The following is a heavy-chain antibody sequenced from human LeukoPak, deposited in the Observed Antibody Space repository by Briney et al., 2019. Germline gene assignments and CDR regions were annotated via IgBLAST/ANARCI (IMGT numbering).Heavy chain of an antibody. CDR2: IYYSGST. J-gene: IGHJ6*03. CDR1: GGSISSSSYY. D-gene: IGHD6-13*01. V-gene: IGHV4-39*01. CDR3: ARRVGSSSWYHYYYYMDV. Sequence: SETLSLTCTVSGGSISSSSYYWGWIRQPPGKGLEWIGSIYYSGSTYYNPSLKSRVTISVDTSKNQFSLKLSSVTAADTAVYYCARRVGSSSWYHYYYYMDVWGKGTTVTISS.